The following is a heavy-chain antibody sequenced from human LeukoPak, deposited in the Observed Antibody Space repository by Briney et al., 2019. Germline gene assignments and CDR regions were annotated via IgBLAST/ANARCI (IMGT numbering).Heavy chain of an antibody. J-gene: IGHJ5*01. D-gene: IGHD2-15*01. CDR3: AKVSLVVAVTPAWFDS. CDR2: VRGSGGST. CDR1: GFTFSSYA. V-gene: IGHV3-23*01. Sequence: PGGSLRLSCAASGFTFSSYAMSWVRQAPGKGLEWVSAVRGSGGSTYYADYVKGRVTISRDNSKNTLYLQMNSLRAEDTAVYYCAKVSLVVAVTPAWFDSWGQGTLVTVSS.